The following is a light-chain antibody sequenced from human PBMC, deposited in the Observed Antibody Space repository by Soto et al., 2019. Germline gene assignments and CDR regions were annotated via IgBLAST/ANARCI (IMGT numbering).Light chain of an antibody. Sequence: EIVLTQSPATLSLSPGERATLSCRASQSVSNFLAWYQQKPGQAPRVIIYDASTRATGIPARFSGSGSGTYFTLTKSSLEPGDFAFYYCQQRSYWPGTFGQGTKLEIK. CDR1: QSVSNF. CDR2: DAS. J-gene: IGKJ2*01. CDR3: QQRSYWPGT. V-gene: IGKV3-11*01.